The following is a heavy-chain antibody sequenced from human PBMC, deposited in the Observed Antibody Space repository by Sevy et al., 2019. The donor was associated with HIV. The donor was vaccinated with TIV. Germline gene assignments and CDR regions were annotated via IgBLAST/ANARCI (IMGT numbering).Heavy chain of an antibody. V-gene: IGHV4-61*01. D-gene: IGHD3-22*01. Sequence: SETLSLTCTVSGGSVSSTSYYWSWIRQPPGKGLEWIGYIYYSGSTNYNPSLKSRVIISGDTSRNQFSLTLSTVTPADTAVYYCARAVYHDSTGYYLDPYYFDYWGQGTLVTVSS. CDR2: IYYSGST. J-gene: IGHJ4*02. CDR1: GGSVSSTSYY. CDR3: ARAVYHDSTGYYLDPYYFDY.